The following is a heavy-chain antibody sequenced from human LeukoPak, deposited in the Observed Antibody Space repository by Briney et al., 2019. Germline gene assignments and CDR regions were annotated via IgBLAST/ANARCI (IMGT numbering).Heavy chain of an antibody. CDR1: GFTFSSYW. D-gene: IGHD1-14*01. V-gene: IGHV3-74*03. CDR2: INSDGSST. J-gene: IGHJ5*02. Sequence: GGSLRLSCAASGFTFSSYWMHWVRQVPGKGLVWVSRINSDGSSTKYADSVKGRFTISRDNAKNTLNLQMNSLRAEDTAAYFCVSGPTGFAWGQGTLVTVSS. CDR3: VSGPTGFA.